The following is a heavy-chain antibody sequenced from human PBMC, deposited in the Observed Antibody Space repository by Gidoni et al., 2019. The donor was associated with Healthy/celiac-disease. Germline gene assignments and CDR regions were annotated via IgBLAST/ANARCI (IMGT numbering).Heavy chain of an antibody. D-gene: IGHD6-13*01. Sequence: EVQLVESGGGLVKPGGSLRLSCAASGFPFSSYSLNGSRQAPGKGLEWVSSISSSSSYIYYADSVKGRFTISRDNAKNSLYLQMNSLRAEDTAVYYCARSEQQLVRGTDSYYYYGMDVWGQGTTVTVSS. CDR3: ARSEQQLVRGTDSYYYYGMDV. J-gene: IGHJ6*02. V-gene: IGHV3-21*01. CDR1: GFPFSSYS. CDR2: ISSSSSYI.